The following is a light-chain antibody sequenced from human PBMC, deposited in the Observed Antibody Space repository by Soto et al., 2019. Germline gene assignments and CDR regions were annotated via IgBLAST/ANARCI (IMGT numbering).Light chain of an antibody. CDR1: QSVSSNY. CDR3: QQYGSSPPLT. V-gene: IGKV3-20*01. J-gene: IGKJ4*01. CDR2: GAS. Sequence: EIVLTQSPGTLSLSPGERATLSCRASQSVSSNYLAWYLQKPGQAPRLLIYGASSRATGIPDRFSGSGSGTDFTLTISRLEPEDFVVYYCQQYGSSPPLTFGGGTKVEIK.